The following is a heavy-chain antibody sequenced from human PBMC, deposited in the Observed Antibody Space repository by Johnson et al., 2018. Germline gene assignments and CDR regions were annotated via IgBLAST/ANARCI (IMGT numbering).Heavy chain of an antibody. J-gene: IGHJ3*02. Sequence: VQLVQSGGGLVQPGRSLRLSCEASGFTFDDYAMHWVRQAPGKGLEWVSGISSNRIGIGYVDSVKGRFTISRDNAKNSLYLQMNSLKTEDTALYYCARVRGYSSNWGDAFDIWGQGTMVTVSS. CDR2: ISSNRIGI. CDR3: ARVRGYSSNWGDAFDI. D-gene: IGHD6-13*01. CDR1: GFTFDDYA. V-gene: IGHV3-9*01.